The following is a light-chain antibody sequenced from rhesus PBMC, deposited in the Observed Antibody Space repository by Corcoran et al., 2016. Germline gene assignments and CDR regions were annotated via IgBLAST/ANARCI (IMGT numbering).Light chain of an antibody. J-gene: IGLJ6*01. CDR2: GNN. Sequence: SSGLTQEPALSVALGHTVRMTCQGDSLKTYYASWYQQKPGQVPVLVVYGNNYRASGIPERFSGSWSGSTSSLTITAAQVEDEADYYCNSWDISGSHLVFGSGTKLTVL. CDR3: NSWDISGSHLV. CDR1: SLKTYY. V-gene: IGLV3-43*01.